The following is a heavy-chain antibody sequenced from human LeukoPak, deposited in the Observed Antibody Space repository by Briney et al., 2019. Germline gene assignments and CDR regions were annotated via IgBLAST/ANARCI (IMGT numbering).Heavy chain of an antibody. V-gene: IGHV3-23*01. CDR2: ISGSGGST. D-gene: IGHD1-1*01. J-gene: IGHJ5*02. CDR3: AKDIWLEPVPYFDP. Sequence: EASLRLSCAASGFTFSSYAMSWVRQAPGKGLEWVSAISGSGGSTYYADSVKGRFTISRDNSKNTLYLQMNSLRAEDTAVYYCAKDIWLEPVPYFDPWGQGTLVTVSS. CDR1: GFTFSSYA.